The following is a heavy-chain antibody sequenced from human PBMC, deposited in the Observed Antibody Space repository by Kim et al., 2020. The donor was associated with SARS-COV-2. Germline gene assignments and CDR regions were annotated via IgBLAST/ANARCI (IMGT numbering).Heavy chain of an antibody. Sequence: GGSLRLSCAGSGFTIKTYAMHWVRQAPGKGLEWVAGITYDGTNKYYADSVKGRFTIARDNSQNTLSLQMDSLRPEDTAIYYCARENNAFDVWGQGTLVTVSS. J-gene: IGHJ3*01. CDR3: ARENNAFDV. CDR1: GFTIKTYA. CDR2: ITYDGTNK. V-gene: IGHV3-30*04.